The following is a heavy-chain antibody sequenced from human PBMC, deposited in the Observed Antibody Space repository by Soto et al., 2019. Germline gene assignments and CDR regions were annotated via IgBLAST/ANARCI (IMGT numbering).Heavy chain of an antibody. CDR1: GFIFTNYA. CDR2: IGGRGNSA. V-gene: IGHV3-23*01. CDR3: VREGRGSFDF. D-gene: IGHD5-12*01. Sequence: VGSLRLSCAASGFIFTNYAMNWVRQAPGKGLEWVSVIGGRGNSAYYADSVQGRFTISRDNSKNTLSLQMSSLTADDTAIYYCVREGRGSFDFWGRGXMVTV. J-gene: IGHJ3*01.